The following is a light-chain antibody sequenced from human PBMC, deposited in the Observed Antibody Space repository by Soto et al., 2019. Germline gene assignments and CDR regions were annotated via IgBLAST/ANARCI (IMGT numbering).Light chain of an antibody. Sequence: EIVLTQSPATLSLSPGERATLSCRASQSVTNYLAWYQQNPGQAPRLLIYDASNRATGIPARLSGSGSGTEFILPISSLEPEDFAVYYCQQRSNWPSGTFGQGTKVEIK. V-gene: IGKV3-11*01. CDR3: QQRSNWPSGT. CDR1: QSVTNY. J-gene: IGKJ1*01. CDR2: DAS.